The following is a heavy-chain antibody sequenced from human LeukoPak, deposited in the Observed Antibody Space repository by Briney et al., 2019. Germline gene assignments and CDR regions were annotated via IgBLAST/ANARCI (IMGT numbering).Heavy chain of an antibody. D-gene: IGHD4-17*01. CDR2: ISAYNGNT. CDR1: GYTFTSYG. CDR3: ARRSASVTYPFAFDI. V-gene: IGHV1-18*01. Sequence: ASVKVSCKASGYTFTSYGISWVRQAPGQGLEWMGWISAYNGNTNYAQKLQGRVTMTRDTSISTAYMELSGLTSDDTAVYYCARRSASVTYPFAFDIWGQGTMVTVSS. J-gene: IGHJ3*02.